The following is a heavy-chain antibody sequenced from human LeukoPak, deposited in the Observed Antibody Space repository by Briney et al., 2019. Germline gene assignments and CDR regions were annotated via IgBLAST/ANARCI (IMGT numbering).Heavy chain of an antibody. CDR1: GGSISGYY. Sequence: KASETLSLTCTVSGGSISGYYWSWIRQPPGKGLEWIAYIHYSGNTHYTSSLKSRVTISLDTSKNQFSLKLSSVTAADTAVYYCARASYYDILTADDAFDIWGQGTMVTVSS. D-gene: IGHD3-9*01. V-gene: IGHV4-59*01. J-gene: IGHJ3*02. CDR3: ARASYYDILTADDAFDI. CDR2: IHYSGNT.